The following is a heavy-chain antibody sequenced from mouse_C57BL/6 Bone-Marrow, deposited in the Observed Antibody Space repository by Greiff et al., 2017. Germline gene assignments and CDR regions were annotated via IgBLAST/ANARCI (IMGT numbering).Heavy chain of an antibody. V-gene: IGHV1-59*01. CDR3: ARERDYDYFDY. CDR1: GYTLTSYW. Sequence: QVQLQQPGAELVRPGTSVKLSCKASGYTLTSYWMHWVKQRPGQGLEWIGVIDPSDSYTNYNQKFKGKATLTVDTSSSTAYMQLSSLTSEDSAVYYCARERDYDYFDYWGQGTTLTVSS. J-gene: IGHJ2*01. D-gene: IGHD2-4*01. CDR2: IDPSDSYT.